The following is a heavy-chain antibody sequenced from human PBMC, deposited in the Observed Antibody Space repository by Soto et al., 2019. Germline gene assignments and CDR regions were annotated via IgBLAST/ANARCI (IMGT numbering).Heavy chain of an antibody. CDR3: ASYREDGYGYYYGMDV. V-gene: IGHV1-69*13. CDR1: GGTFSSYA. J-gene: IGHJ6*02. D-gene: IGHD5-18*01. Sequence: SVKVSCKASGGTFSSYAISWVRQAPGQGLEWMGGIIPIFGTANYAQKFQGRVTITADESTSTAYMELSSLRSEDTAVYYCASYREDGYGYYYGMDVWGQGTTVTVSS. CDR2: IIPIFGTA.